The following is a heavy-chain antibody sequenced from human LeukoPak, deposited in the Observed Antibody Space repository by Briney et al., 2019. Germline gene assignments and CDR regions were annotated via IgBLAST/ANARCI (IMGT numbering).Heavy chain of an antibody. Sequence: SETLSLTCTVSGGSISSGDYYWSWIRQPPGKGLEWIGYIYYSGSTNYNPSLKSRVTISVDTSKNQFSLKLSSVTAADTAVYYCARDSSGWYIPDYWGQGTLVTVSS. CDR1: GGSISSGDYY. CDR2: IYYSGST. CDR3: ARDSSGWYIPDY. D-gene: IGHD6-19*01. V-gene: IGHV4-61*08. J-gene: IGHJ4*02.